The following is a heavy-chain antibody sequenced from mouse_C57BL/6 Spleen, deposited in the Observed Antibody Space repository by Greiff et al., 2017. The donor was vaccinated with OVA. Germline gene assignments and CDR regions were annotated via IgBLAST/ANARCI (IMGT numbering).Heavy chain of an antibody. Sequence: EVQLVESGGGLVKPGGSLKLSCAASGFTFSSYAMSWVRQTPENRLEWVATISDGGSYTYYPDTVKGRFTLSRDNAKNNLYLQMSHLKSEDTAMYYCARRGFITTVVAPFDYWGQGTTLTVSS. D-gene: IGHD1-1*01. CDR2: ISDGGSYT. CDR1: GFTFSSYA. CDR3: ARRGFITTVVAPFDY. J-gene: IGHJ2*01. V-gene: IGHV5-4*01.